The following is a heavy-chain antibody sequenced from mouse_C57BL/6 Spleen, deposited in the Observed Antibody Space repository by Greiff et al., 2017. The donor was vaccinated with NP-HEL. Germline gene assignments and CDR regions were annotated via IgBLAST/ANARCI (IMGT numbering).Heavy chain of an antibody. Sequence: QVQLQQPGAELVKPGASVKMSCKASGYTFTSYWITWVKQRPGQGLEWIGDIYPGSGSTNYNEKFKSKATLTVDTSSSTAYMQRSSLTSEDSAVYYCARRGYGSSYGYFDVWGTGTTVTVSS. J-gene: IGHJ1*03. D-gene: IGHD1-1*01. CDR3: ARRGYGSSYGYFDV. V-gene: IGHV1-55*01. CDR2: IYPGSGST. CDR1: GYTFTSYW.